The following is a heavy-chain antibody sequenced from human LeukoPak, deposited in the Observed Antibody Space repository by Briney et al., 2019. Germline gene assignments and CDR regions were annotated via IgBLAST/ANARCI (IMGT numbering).Heavy chain of an antibody. Sequence: ASVKISCKVSAYTFTDYYMRWVQQAPGKGLEWMGLVDPEDGETIYAEKFQGRVTITADTSTDTAYMELSSLRSEDTAVYYCATDSSGYYYYYYYMDVWGKGTTVTVSS. CDR1: AYTFTDYY. J-gene: IGHJ6*03. CDR3: ATDSSGYYYYYYYMDV. CDR2: VDPEDGET. D-gene: IGHD3-22*01. V-gene: IGHV1-69-2*01.